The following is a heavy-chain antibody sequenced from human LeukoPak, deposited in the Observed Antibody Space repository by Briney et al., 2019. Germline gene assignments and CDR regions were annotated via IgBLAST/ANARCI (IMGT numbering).Heavy chain of an antibody. Sequence: SETLSLTCTVSGDSISSSNSYWGWIRPPRGGGLGCIGSFYYGGTTSNNPPLKSGATISEDTSKNQFSLKLGSVTAADTAVYYCARVRIRFLFYIGVWEKGHTVTVSS. J-gene: IGHJ6*03. D-gene: IGHD3-3*01. V-gene: IGHV4-39*07. CDR3: ARVRIRFLFYIGV. CDR1: GDSISSSNSY. CDR2: FYYGGTT.